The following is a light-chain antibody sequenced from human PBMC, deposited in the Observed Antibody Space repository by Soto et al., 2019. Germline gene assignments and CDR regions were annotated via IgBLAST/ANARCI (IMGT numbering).Light chain of an antibody. CDR2: DVS. J-gene: IGLJ1*01. V-gene: IGLV2-18*01. Sequence: QSARTQPPSVSGSPGQSVTISCSGTIDDVTAYYRVSWYQQTPGTAPKLMIYDVSNRPSGVPDRFSGSRSGNTASLTISGLQAEDEGDYYCSVYTRTSTYVFGTGTKVTVL. CDR1: IDDVTAYYR. CDR3: SVYTRTSTYV.